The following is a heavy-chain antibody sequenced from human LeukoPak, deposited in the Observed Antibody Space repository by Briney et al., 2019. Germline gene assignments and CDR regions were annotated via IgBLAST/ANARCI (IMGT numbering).Heavy chain of an antibody. Sequence: GGSLRLSCAASGFTFSSYSMNWVRQAPGKGLEWVSYISSSSSTIYYADSVKGRFTISRDNAKNSLYLQMNSPRDEDTAVYYCASFSIAAPQDFFDYWGQGTLVTVSS. CDR2: ISSSSSTI. V-gene: IGHV3-48*02. J-gene: IGHJ4*02. CDR3: ASFSIAAPQDFFDY. CDR1: GFTFSSYS. D-gene: IGHD6-6*01.